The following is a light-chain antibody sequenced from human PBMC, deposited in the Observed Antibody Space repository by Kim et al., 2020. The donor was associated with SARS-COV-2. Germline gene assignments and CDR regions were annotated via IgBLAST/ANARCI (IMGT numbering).Light chain of an antibody. CDR1: QGVSSNS. Sequence: LSPGEMATLSCRASQGVSSNSLVWYQQKPGQAPRLLMYGASNRATGIPDRFSGSGSGTDFTLTISRLEPEDFAVYYCQQYGTSPYSFGQGTKLEI. V-gene: IGKV3-20*01. J-gene: IGKJ2*03. CDR2: GAS. CDR3: QQYGTSPYS.